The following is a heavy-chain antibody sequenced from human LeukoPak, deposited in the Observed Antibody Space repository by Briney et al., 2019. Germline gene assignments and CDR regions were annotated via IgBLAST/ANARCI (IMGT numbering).Heavy chain of an antibody. D-gene: IGHD6-6*01. CDR1: GFTFNNYW. CDR2: TKQDGSQT. Sequence: PGGSLRLSCAASGFTFNNYWMSWVRQAPRKGLEWVANTKQDGSQTYYVDSLKGRFTISRDNAKNSVFLQMNSLRAEDTAIYYCARIGYSSSSLDYWGQGTLVTVSS. CDR3: ARIGYSSSSLDY. J-gene: IGHJ4*02. V-gene: IGHV3-7*01.